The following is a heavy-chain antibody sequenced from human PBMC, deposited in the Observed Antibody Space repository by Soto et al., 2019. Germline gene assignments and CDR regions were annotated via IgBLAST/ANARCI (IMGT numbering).Heavy chain of an antibody. D-gene: IGHD5-12*01. CDR3: ARGGPVAYYYYGMDV. CDR1: GFTFSSYG. CDR2: IYHSGST. J-gene: IGHJ6*02. Sequence: QVQLVESGGGVVQPGRSLRLSCAASGFTFSSYGMHWVRQAPGKGLEWIGYIYHSGSTYYNPSLKSRVTISIDRSKNQFALKLSSVSDADTAVYYCARGGPVAYYYYGMDVWGQGTTVTVSS. V-gene: IGHV4-4*02.